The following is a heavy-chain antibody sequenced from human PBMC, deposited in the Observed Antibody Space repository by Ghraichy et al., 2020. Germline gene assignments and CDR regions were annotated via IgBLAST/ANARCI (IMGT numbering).Heavy chain of an antibody. D-gene: IGHD3-22*01. Sequence: ASVKVSCKASGYTFSNFGISWVRQAPGQGLEWMGWISAFNGNTNYAQKFQGRLSITTDTSTSTAYMELRSLTSDDTAVYYCARDIYYDNKGYPDNWGQGTLVTVSS. J-gene: IGHJ4*02. V-gene: IGHV1-18*01. CDR3: ARDIYYDNKGYPDN. CDR1: GYTFSNFG. CDR2: ISAFNGNT.